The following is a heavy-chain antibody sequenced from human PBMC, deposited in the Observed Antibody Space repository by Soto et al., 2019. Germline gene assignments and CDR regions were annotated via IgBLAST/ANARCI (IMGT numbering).Heavy chain of an antibody. CDR1: GDTLRSYG. J-gene: IGHJ4*02. V-gene: IGHV1-18*01. D-gene: IGHD3-3*02. CDR2: ISGNNDNT. CDR3: ASCNFVFYFDY. Sequence: QVHLVQSGPEIREPGASVKVSCKTSGDTLRSYGFIWVRQAPGQGLEWVGWISGNNDNTNYAQRFQGRATLTKDTSTSTAYMELRSLRSDDTAVYYCASCNFVFYFDYWGQGTQVTVSS.